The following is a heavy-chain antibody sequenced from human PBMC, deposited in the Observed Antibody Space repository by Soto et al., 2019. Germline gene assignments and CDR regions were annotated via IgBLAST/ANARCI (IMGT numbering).Heavy chain of an antibody. Sequence: PSETLSLTCAVSGYSISSGYYWGWIRQPPGKGLEWIGSIYHSGSTYYNPSLKSRVTISVDTSKNQFSLELSSVTAADTAVYYCARDDSEGAFDYWGQGTLVTVSS. CDR3: ARDDSEGAFDY. CDR1: GYSISSGYY. D-gene: IGHD1-26*01. J-gene: IGHJ4*02. CDR2: IYHSGST. V-gene: IGHV4-38-2*02.